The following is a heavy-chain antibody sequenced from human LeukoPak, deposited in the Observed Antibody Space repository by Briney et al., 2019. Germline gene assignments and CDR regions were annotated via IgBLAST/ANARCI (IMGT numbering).Heavy chain of an antibody. CDR2: ISGSGGST. Sequence: PGGSLRLSCAASGFTFSSYAMSWVRQAPGKGLEWVSAISGSGGSTYYADSVKGRFTISRDNSKNTLYLQMNSLRAEDTAVYYCAKSRAEEYFDWLLAPQYYFDYWGQGTLVTVSS. V-gene: IGHV3-23*01. CDR3: AKSRAEEYFDWLLAPQYYFDY. D-gene: IGHD3-9*01. CDR1: GFTFSSYA. J-gene: IGHJ4*02.